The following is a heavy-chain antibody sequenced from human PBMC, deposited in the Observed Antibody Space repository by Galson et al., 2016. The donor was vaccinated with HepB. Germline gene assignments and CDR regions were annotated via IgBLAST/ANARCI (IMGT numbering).Heavy chain of an antibody. CDR2: ISSTSSPTI. CDR3: ARGVGPAYMDV. Sequence: SLRLSCAASGFSFSSYSMNWVRQAPGKGLEWVSYISSTSSPTIYYADSVKGRFIISRDNANNSLYLQMNSLRDEDTTVYYCARGVGPAYMDVWGKGTTVTVSS. J-gene: IGHJ6*03. V-gene: IGHV3-48*02. CDR1: GFSFSSYS. D-gene: IGHD5/OR15-5a*01.